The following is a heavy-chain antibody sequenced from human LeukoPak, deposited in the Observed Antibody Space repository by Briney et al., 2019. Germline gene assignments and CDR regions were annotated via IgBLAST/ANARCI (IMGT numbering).Heavy chain of an antibody. Sequence: GGSLRLSCAASGFTFDDYAMHWVRQAPGKGLEWVSGMSWNSGSIGYADSVKGRFTISRDNAKNSLYLQMNSLRAEDTALYYCAKGISSNDAFDIWGQGTMVTVSS. V-gene: IGHV3-9*01. CDR3: AKGISSNDAFDI. CDR1: GFTFDDYA. CDR2: MSWNSGSI. J-gene: IGHJ3*02. D-gene: IGHD3-3*02.